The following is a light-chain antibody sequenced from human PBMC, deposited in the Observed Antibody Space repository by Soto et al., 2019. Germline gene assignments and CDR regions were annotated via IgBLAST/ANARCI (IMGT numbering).Light chain of an antibody. CDR3: SSYTSSSTKV. V-gene: IGLV2-14*01. J-gene: IGLJ3*02. Sequence: QSALTQPASVSGSPGQSITISCTGTSSDVGGYNYVSWYQQHPGKAPKLMIYDVSKRPSGVSTRFSGSKSGNTASLTISGIQTEDEADYYCSSYTSSSTKVFGGGTKLTVL. CDR2: DVS. CDR1: SSDVGGYNY.